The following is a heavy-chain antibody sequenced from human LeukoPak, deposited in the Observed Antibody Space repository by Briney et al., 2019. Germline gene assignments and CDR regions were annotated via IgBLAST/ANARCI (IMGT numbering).Heavy chain of an antibody. J-gene: IGHJ4*02. CDR2: MNPNSGNT. CDR1: GYTFTSYD. D-gene: IGHD3-22*01. Sequence: GASVKVSCKASGYTFTSYDINWVRQATGQGLEWMGWMNPNSGNTGYAQKFQGRVTMTRNTSISTAYMELSSLRSEDTAVYYCARFNADSSGYITPTGIDYWGQGTLVTVSS. V-gene: IGHV1-8*01. CDR3: ARFNADSSGYITPTGIDY.